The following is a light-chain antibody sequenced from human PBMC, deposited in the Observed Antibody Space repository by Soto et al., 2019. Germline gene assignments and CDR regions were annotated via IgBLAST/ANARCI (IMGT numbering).Light chain of an antibody. V-gene: IGKV3-15*01. J-gene: IGKJ1*01. Sequence: EIVMTQSPATLSVSPGERATLSCRASQSVSSNLAWYQQKPGQAPRLLIYGASTRATGIPARFSGSGSGTEFTPTISSLQSEDFAVYYCQQYNDWPLTFGKGTKVEIK. CDR2: GAS. CDR1: QSVSSN. CDR3: QQYNDWPLT.